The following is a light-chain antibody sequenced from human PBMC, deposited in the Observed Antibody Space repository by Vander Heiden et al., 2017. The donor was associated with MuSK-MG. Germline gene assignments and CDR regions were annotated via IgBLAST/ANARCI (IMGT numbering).Light chain of an antibody. CDR2: DAS. V-gene: IGKV1-5*01. Sequence: DIKMTQSHSTLSTSVGDRVTIPCRASQSISSWLAWYQQKPGKAPKLLIYDASSCESGVPSRFIGSGSGTEFTLTIISLQPDDFATYYCQQYNSYSSYTFGQGTKLEIK. J-gene: IGKJ2*01. CDR3: QQYNSYSSYT. CDR1: QSISSW.